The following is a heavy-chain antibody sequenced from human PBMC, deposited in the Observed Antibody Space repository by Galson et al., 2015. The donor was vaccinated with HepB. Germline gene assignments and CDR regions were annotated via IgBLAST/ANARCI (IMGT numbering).Heavy chain of an antibody. CDR1: GFTFSSYA. V-gene: IGHV3-23*01. D-gene: IGHD3-22*01. CDR3: AKDLSKDSSGYPTGTGNFDY. J-gene: IGHJ4*02. CDR2: ISGSGGST. Sequence: SLRLSCAASGFTFSSYAMNWVRQAPGKGLEWVPDISGSGGSTYYADSVKGRFTISRDNSKNTLYLQMNSLRAEDTAVYYCAKDLSKDSSGYPTGTGNFDYWGQGTLVTVSS.